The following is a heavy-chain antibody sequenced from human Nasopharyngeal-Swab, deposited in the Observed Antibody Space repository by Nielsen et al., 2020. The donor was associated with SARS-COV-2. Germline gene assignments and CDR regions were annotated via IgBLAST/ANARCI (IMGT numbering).Heavy chain of an antibody. J-gene: IGHJ6*02. CDR3: VKGDTATSDYYYGMDV. V-gene: IGHV3-23*01. D-gene: IGHD5-18*01. CDR2: MTGSGEST. CDR1: GFIFSDYA. Sequence: GGSLRLSCAASGFIFSDYAMNWVRQAPRKWLEWVSGMTGSGESTYYADSVKGRFAISRDNSKNTLYLQTNNLRAEDTAVYFCVKGDTATSDYYYGMDVWGQGTKVTVSS.